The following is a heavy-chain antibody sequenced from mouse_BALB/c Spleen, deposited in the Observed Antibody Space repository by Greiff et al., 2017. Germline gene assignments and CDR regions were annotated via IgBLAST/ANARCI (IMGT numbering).Heavy chain of an antibody. CDR2: ISSGSSTI. J-gene: IGHJ3*01. V-gene: IGHV5-17*02. D-gene: IGHD2-4*01. Sequence: EVQGVESGGGLVQPGGSRKLSCAASGFTFSSFGMHWVRQAPEKGLEWVAYISSGSSTIYYADTVKGRFTISRDNPKNTLFLQMTSLRSEDTAMYYCARRGITTAWFAYWGQGTLVTVSA. CDR3: ARRGITTAWFAY. CDR1: GFTFSSFG.